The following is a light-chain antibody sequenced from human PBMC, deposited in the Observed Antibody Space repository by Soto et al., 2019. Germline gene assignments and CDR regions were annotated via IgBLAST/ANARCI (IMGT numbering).Light chain of an antibody. CDR1: QSISNY. CDR2: AAS. Sequence: DIQMTQSPSSLSASVGDRVTITCRASQSISNYLNWYQQKPGKAPKVLIYAASNLQSGVPSRFSGSGSGTDFTLTISRLQPEDFATYYCQQSYSTPPYTFGQGTKLEIK. CDR3: QQSYSTPPYT. V-gene: IGKV1-39*01. J-gene: IGKJ2*01.